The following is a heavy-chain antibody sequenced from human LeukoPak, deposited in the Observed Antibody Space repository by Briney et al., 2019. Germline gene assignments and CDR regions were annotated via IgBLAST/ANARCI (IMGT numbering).Heavy chain of an antibody. CDR3: AKSYTYGGASYNNHYDY. D-gene: IGHD3-10*01. V-gene: IGHV3-23*01. CDR1: GCTFNNYA. CDR2: ISSSDVNT. Sequence: GGSLRLSCAASGCTFNNYAMNWVRQAPGEGLEWISSISSSDVNTYYADSVKGRFTISRDNSENTLYLQMNSRRVEDTAVYYFAKSYTYGGASYNNHYDYWGQGTLVTVSS. J-gene: IGHJ4*02.